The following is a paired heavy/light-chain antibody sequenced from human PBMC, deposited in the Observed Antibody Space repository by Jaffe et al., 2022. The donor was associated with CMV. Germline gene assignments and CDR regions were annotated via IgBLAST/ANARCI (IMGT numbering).Heavy chain of an antibody. CDR3: ARQVYAFDAEKLRSPPKYGMDV. Sequence: QLQLQESGPGLVKPSETLSLTCTVSGGSISSSSYYWGWIRQPPGKGLEWIGSIYYSGSTYYNPSLKSRVTISVDTSKNQFSLKLSSVTAADTAVYYCARQVYAFDAEKLRSPPKYGMDVWGQGTTVTVSS. D-gene: IGHD3-3*01. J-gene: IGHJ6*02. CDR1: GGSISSSSYY. V-gene: IGHV4-39*01. CDR2: IYYSGST.
Light chain of an antibody. V-gene: IGLV6-57*04. CDR3: QSYDSSNWV. Sequence: NFMLTQPHSVSESPGKTVTISCTRSSGSIASNYVQWYQQRPGSAPTTVIYEDNQRPSGVPDRFSGSIDSSSNSASLTISGLKTEDEADYYCQSYDSSNWVFGGGTKLTVL. CDR1: SGSIASNY. CDR2: EDN. J-gene: IGLJ3*02.